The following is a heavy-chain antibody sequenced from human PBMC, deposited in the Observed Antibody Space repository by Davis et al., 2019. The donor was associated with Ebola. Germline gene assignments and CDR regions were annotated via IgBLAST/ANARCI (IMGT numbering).Heavy chain of an antibody. CDR2: IIPILGIA. CDR1: GGTFSSYA. D-gene: IGHD5-18*01. J-gene: IGHJ4*02. Sequence: SVKVSCKASGGTFSSYAISWVRQAPGQGLEWMGGIIPILGIANYAQKFQGRVTITADESTSTAYMELSSLRSEDTAVYYCASARGYSYGFGYWGQGTLVTVSS. CDR3: ASARGYSYGFGY. V-gene: IGHV1-69*10.